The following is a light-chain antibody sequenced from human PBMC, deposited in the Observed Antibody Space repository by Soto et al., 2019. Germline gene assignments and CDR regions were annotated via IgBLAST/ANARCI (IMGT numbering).Light chain of an antibody. V-gene: IGKV1-12*01. CDR3: LQSNNFPPLT. J-gene: IGKJ4*01. CDR1: QGISGW. Sequence: MQMTQSPSSVSASVGDRVTITCRASQGISGWLAWYQQKPGKAPKLLIYATSTFQSGVPPRFSGSASGTDFTLTISSLQPEDFATYYCLQSNNFPPLTFGGGTKVEIK. CDR2: ATS.